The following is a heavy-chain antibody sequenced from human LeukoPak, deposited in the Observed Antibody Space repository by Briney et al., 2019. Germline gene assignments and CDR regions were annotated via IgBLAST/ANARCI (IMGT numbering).Heavy chain of an antibody. V-gene: IGHV3-33*06. CDR3: AKDGGGYCSNVFCSGSWFAS. D-gene: IGHD2-2*03. CDR2: IWYGGSDA. CDR1: GFAFSTYG. Sequence: GGSQRLSCAASGFAFSTYGLHWVRQAPGKGLEWVAVIWYGGSDAYYADSVKGRFTVSRDNSKNTVYLQLNSLRAEDTAVYYCAKDGGGYCSNVFCSGSWFASWGQGTLVTVSS. J-gene: IGHJ5*01.